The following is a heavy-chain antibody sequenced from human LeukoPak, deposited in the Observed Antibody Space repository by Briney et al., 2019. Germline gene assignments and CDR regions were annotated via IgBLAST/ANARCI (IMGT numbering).Heavy chain of an antibody. CDR3: AREGQWLVLFDY. D-gene: IGHD6-19*01. Sequence: PGGSLRLSCAASGFSFSDYYMSWIRQAPGKGLEWVSYISTSGSTIYYADSVQGRFTISRDNAKNSLYLLMNSLRAEDTAVYYCAREGQWLVLFDYWGQGTLVTVSS. CDR2: ISTSGSTI. J-gene: IGHJ4*02. CDR1: GFSFSDYY. V-gene: IGHV3-11*01.